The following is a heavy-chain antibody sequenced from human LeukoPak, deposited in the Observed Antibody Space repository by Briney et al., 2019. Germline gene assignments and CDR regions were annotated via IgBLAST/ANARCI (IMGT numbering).Heavy chain of an antibody. CDR3: AREPSHYYGSSGFQDY. CDR1: GYTFTSYY. J-gene: IGHJ4*02. CDR2: INPSGGST. D-gene: IGHD3-22*01. Sequence: GASVKVSCKASGYTFTSYYMHWVRQAPGQGLEWMGIINPSGGSTSYAQKFQGRVTMTRDTSTSTVYMELSSLRSEDTAVYYCAREPSHYYGSSGFQDYWGQGTLVTVSS. V-gene: IGHV1-46*01.